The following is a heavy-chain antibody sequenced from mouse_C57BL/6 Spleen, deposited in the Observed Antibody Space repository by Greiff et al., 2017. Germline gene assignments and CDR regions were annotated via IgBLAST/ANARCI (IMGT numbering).Heavy chain of an antibody. CDR1: GYTFTSYW. J-gene: IGHJ2*01. CDR3: ARRRKYEGYPYYFDY. D-gene: IGHD2-3*01. Sequence: QVQLQQPGAELVMPGASVKLSCKASGYTFTSYWMHWVKQRPGQGLEWIGEIDPSDSYTNYNQKFKGKSTLTVDKSSSTAYMQLSSLTSEDSAVYYCARRRKYEGYPYYFDYWGQGTTLTVSS. V-gene: IGHV1-69*01. CDR2: IDPSDSYT.